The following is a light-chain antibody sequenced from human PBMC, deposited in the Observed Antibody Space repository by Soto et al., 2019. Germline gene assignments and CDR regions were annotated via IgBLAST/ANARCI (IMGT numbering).Light chain of an antibody. J-gene: IGKJ3*01. CDR1: QSISTW. Sequence: DIQMTQSPSTLSASVGDRVTITCRASQSISTWLAWYQQKPGKAPKLLIYDASRLESGVPSRFRGSGSGTEFTLTISSLQPDDFATYYCQQYNSYSPSFTFGPGTKVDIK. CDR2: DAS. V-gene: IGKV1-5*01. CDR3: QQYNSYSPSFT.